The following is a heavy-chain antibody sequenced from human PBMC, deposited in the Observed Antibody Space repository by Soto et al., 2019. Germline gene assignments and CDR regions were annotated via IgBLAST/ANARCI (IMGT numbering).Heavy chain of an antibody. V-gene: IGHV1-18*04. CDR2: ISGYNGNT. CDR1: VYSFISYG. Sequence: QVQLLQSGGEVKQPGASVKVTCKASVYSFISYGMSWVRQAPGQGLECMCWISGYNGNTKYAQKLQGRVTMATVTSTSIVYMELRRLSADDSAVYYCASDQWNQYPSRGWYGDLGQGPLVVVSS. J-gene: IGHJ4*02. D-gene: IGHD6-19*01. CDR3: ASDQWNQYPSRGWYGD.